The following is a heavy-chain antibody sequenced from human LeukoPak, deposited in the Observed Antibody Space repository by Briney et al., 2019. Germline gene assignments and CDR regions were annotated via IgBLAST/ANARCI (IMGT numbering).Heavy chain of an antibody. V-gene: IGHV1-18*01. CDR3: ARRSSGYYGMDV. Sequence: ASVKVSCKAFGYTFTSYGISWVRQAPGQGLEWMGWISAYNGNTNYAQKLQGRVTMTTDTSTSTAFMELRSLRSDDTAVYYCARRSSGYYGMDVWGQGTTVTVSS. J-gene: IGHJ6*02. CDR2: ISAYNGNT. D-gene: IGHD6-19*01. CDR1: GYTFTSYG.